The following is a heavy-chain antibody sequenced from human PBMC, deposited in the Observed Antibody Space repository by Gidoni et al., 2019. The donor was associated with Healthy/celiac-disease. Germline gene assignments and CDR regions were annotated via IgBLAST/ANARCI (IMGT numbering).Heavy chain of an antibody. CDR1: GFTFGDYA. CDR2: IRSKAYGGTT. D-gene: IGHD3-9*01. J-gene: IGHJ6*02. CDR3: SRDRVTIFDWENYYYGMDV. Sequence: EVQMVESGGGLVQPGRSLRLSCTASGFTFGDYAMSWFRQAPGKGLEWVGFIRSKAYGGTTEYAASVKGRFTISRDDSKSIAYLQMNSLKTDDTAVYYCSRDRVTIFDWENYYYGMDVWGQGTTVTVSS. V-gene: IGHV3-49*03.